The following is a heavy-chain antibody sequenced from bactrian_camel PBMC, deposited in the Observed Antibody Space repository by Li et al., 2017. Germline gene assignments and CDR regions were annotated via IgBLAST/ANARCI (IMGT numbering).Heavy chain of an antibody. D-gene: IGHD3*01. V-gene: IGHV3S54*01. J-gene: IGHJ4*01. CDR1: GYSSIVNC. Sequence: HVQLVESGGGSVDAGGSLRLPCAASGYSSIVNCMGWFRQGPGNQREAVAAICTGDGGAYYLDSVKGRFTITKDSAKNTLYLQMNNLKPEDTAKYYCAADFLQYCTTDHLGYWGQGTQVTVS. CDR3: AADFLQYCTTDHLGY. CDR2: ICTGDGGA.